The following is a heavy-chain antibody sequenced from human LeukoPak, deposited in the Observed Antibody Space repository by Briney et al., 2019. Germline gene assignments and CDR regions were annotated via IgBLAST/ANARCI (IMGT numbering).Heavy chain of an antibody. Sequence: ASVKVSCKSSGYNFSSYVISWVRQAPGQGLEWMGWFSAVNGDTNFAQQFHGRLTMTTDTSTSTAYMELRSLRSDDTAVYYCARGRDDFWSGYFDYWGQGTLVTVSS. CDR3: ARGRDDFWSGYFDY. D-gene: IGHD3-3*01. J-gene: IGHJ4*02. V-gene: IGHV1-18*01. CDR2: FSAVNGDT. CDR1: GYNFSSYV.